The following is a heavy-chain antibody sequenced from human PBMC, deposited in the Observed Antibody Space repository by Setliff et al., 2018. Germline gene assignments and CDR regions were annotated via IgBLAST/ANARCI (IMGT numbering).Heavy chain of an antibody. Sequence: PGGSLRLSCAASGFTFSTYRMHWVRQAPGKGLEWVAVIWDDGGNKYHADSVKGRFTISRDNSKNTLYLQMNSLRPEDTAVYYCTTRTAAVRSFDTWGQGSLVTVSS. CDR3: TTRTAAVRSFDT. J-gene: IGHJ4*02. D-gene: IGHD6-13*01. CDR2: IWDDGGNK. V-gene: IGHV3-33*08. CDR1: GFTFSTYR.